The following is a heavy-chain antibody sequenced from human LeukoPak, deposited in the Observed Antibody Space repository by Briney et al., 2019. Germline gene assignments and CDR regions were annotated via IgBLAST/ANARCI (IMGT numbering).Heavy chain of an antibody. V-gene: IGHV1-18*01. CDR2: ISADNGNT. CDR1: GYTFNTYG. Sequence: ASVKVSCKASGYTFNTYGLSWVRQAPGQGLEWMGWISADNGNTAYAQGFQGRVTLTTDTPTSTAYMELRSLRSDDTAVYYCARRREWLVTGFDYWGQGTLVTVSS. CDR3: ARRREWLVTGFDY. J-gene: IGHJ4*02. D-gene: IGHD6-19*01.